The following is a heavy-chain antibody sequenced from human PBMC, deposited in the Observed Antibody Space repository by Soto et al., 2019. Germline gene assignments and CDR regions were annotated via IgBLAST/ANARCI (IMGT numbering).Heavy chain of an antibody. V-gene: IGHV3-23*01. D-gene: IGHD3-22*01. Sequence: EVQLLESGGGLVQPGGSLRLSCAASGFTFSSYAMTWVRQAPGKGLEWVSALSGSGVSTYYADSVKGRFTISRDNSKNTLYLHMNSLIDADTAVYYCAKGGGSKDYYDTSGYYLYYYYAMDVWGQGTTVTVSS. CDR3: AKGGGSKDYYDTSGYYLYYYYAMDV. CDR2: LSGSGVST. CDR1: GFTFSSYA. J-gene: IGHJ6*02.